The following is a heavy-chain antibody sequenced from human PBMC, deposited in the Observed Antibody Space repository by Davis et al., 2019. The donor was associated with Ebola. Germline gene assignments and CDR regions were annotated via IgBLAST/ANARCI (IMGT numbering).Heavy chain of an antibody. CDR3: AREPTSVGATDY. Sequence: ASVKVSCKASGYTFTSYGISWVRQAPGQGLEWMGIINPSGGSTSYAQKFQGRVTMTTDTSTSTAYMELRSLRSDDTAVYYCAREPTSVGATDYWGQGTLVTVSS. V-gene: IGHV1-18*04. CDR2: INPSGGST. J-gene: IGHJ4*02. CDR1: GYTFTSYG. D-gene: IGHD1-26*01.